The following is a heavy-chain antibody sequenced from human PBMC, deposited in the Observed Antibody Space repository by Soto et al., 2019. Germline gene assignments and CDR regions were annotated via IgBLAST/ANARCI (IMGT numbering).Heavy chain of an antibody. CDR1: GDSISSGDYY. J-gene: IGHJ3*02. CDR2: IYYSGST. CDR3: ARERYYYGSGTYKGDAFDI. Sequence: QVQLQESGPGLVKPSQTLSLTCTVSGDSISSGDYYWSWIRQPPGKGLEWIGYIYYSGSTYYNPSLNSRVTISLDTSKKQFSLKLSSVTAADTAVYYCARERYYYGSGTYKGDAFDIWGQGKMVTVSS. D-gene: IGHD3-10*01. V-gene: IGHV4-30-4*01.